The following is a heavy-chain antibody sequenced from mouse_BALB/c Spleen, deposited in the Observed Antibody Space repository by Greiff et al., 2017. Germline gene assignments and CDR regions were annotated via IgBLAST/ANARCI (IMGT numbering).Heavy chain of an antibody. J-gene: IGHJ4*01. Sequence: EVMLVESGGGLVKPGGSLKLSCAASGFTFSDYYMYWVRQTPEKRLEWVATISDGGSYTYYPDSVKGRFTISRDNAKNNLYLQMSSLKSEDTAMYYCARDPAPRMITTLYYAMDYWGQGTSVTVSS. V-gene: IGHV5-4*02. CDR2: ISDGGSYT. CDR1: GFTFSDYY. D-gene: IGHD2-4*01. CDR3: ARDPAPRMITTLYYAMDY.